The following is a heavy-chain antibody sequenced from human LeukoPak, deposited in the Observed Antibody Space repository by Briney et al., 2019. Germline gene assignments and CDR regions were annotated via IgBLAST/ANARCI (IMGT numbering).Heavy chain of an antibody. CDR1: GFTFSSYA. CDR2: ISGSGGST. CDR3: AKDLYDYGDYGDFDY. J-gene: IGHJ4*02. D-gene: IGHD4-17*01. Sequence: GGSLRLSCAASGFTFSSYAMSWLRQAPGKGLEWVSAISGSGGSTYYADSVKGRFTISRDNSKNTLYLQMNSLRAEDTAVYYCAKDLYDYGDYGDFDYWGQGTLVTVSS. V-gene: IGHV3-23*01.